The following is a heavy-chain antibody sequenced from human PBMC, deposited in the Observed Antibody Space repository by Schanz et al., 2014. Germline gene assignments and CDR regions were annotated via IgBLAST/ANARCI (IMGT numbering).Heavy chain of an antibody. V-gene: IGHV3-15*01. Sequence: SCATSGLTFTSAWMSWVRQAPGKGLEWVGRIKGKTDGGTADYAAPMKGRFTISRDDSKNTLFLQMNSLETEYTAVYYCTTDNGHVALDVGGKGTRVTVSS. CDR3: TTDNGHVALDV. J-gene: IGHJ3*01. D-gene: IGHD2-8*01. CDR2: IKGKTDGGTA. CDR1: GLTFTSAW.